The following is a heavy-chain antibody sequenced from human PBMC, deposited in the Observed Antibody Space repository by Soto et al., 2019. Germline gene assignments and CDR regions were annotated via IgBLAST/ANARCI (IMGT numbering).Heavy chain of an antibody. CDR2: IIPIFGTA. CDR1: GGTVSSYA. Sequence: VTSVKVSCSSSGGTVSSYAISWVRQAPGQGLEWMGGIIPIFGTANYAQKFQGRVTITADESTSTAYMELSSLRSEDTAVYYCASATNPHAFDIWGQGTMVTVSS. V-gene: IGHV1-69*13. CDR3: ASATNPHAFDI. J-gene: IGHJ3*02.